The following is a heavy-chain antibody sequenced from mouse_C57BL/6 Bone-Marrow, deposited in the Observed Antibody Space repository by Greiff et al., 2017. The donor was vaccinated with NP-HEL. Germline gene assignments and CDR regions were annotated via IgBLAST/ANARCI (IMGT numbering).Heavy chain of an antibody. CDR2: INRDGGST. CDR1: EYAFPSHD. CDR3: ARSLYDYFPFAY. V-gene: IGHV5-2*01. D-gene: IGHD2-4*01. Sequence: EVQLVESGGGLVQPGESLKLSCESNEYAFPSHDMSWVRKTPEKRLELVAAINRDGGSTYYPDNIERRFIISRDNTKKTLYLQMSSLRSEDTALYYCARSLYDYFPFAYWGQGTLVTVSA. J-gene: IGHJ3*01.